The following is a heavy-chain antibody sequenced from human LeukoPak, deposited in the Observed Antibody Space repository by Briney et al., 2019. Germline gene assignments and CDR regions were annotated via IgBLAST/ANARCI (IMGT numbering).Heavy chain of an antibody. J-gene: IGHJ4*02. CDR3: ARASRLGELSLGY. D-gene: IGHD3-16*02. CDR1: GGSISSADYY. Sequence: PSETLSLTCIVSGGSISSADYYWSWIRQHPGKGLEWIGYISSRGRTYYNPSLKSRLTISVDTSKNQFSLKLSSVTAADTAVYHRARASRLGELSLGYWGQGTLVTVSS. V-gene: IGHV4-31*02. CDR2: ISSRGRT.